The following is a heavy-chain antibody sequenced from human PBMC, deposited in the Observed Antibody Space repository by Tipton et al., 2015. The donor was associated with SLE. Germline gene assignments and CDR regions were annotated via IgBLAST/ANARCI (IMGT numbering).Heavy chain of an antibody. D-gene: IGHD1-26*01. CDR2: INHSGST. V-gene: IGHV4-30-2*02. CDR1: GGSISSGGYS. Sequence: TLSLTCAVSGGSISSGGYSWSWIRQPPGKGLEWIGEINHSGSTNYNPSLKSRVTISVDTSKNQFSLKLSSVTAADTAVYYCARAYSGTYYFDYWGQGTLVTVSS. CDR3: ARAYSGTYYFDY. J-gene: IGHJ4*02.